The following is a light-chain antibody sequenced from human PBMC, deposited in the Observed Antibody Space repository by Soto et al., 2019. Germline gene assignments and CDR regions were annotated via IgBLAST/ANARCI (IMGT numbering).Light chain of an antibody. CDR1: SSDIGAGYY. CDR3: QSYDRSLSGYV. J-gene: IGLJ1*01. CDR2: ANG. Sequence: QCVLTQPPSVSGAPGQRVTISCTRSSSDIGAGYYVHWYHQLPGTAPKLLICANGHRPSGVPDRFSGSKSGTSASLASTGLQAEDEADYYCQSYDRSLSGYVLGTGTKVTVL. V-gene: IGLV1-40*01.